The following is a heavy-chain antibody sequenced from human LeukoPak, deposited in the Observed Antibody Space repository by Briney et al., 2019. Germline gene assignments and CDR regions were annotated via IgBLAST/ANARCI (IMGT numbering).Heavy chain of an antibody. CDR2: ISSSSSYI. Sequence: PGGSLRLSCAASGFTFSSYSMNWVRQAPGKGLEWVSSISSSSSYIYYADSVKGRFTISRDNAKNSLYLQMNSLRAEDTAVYYCARDLGPTYYYDSSGYYQGGAFDIWGQGTMVTASS. V-gene: IGHV3-21*01. CDR3: ARDLGPTYYYDSSGYYQGGAFDI. D-gene: IGHD3-22*01. CDR1: GFTFSSYS. J-gene: IGHJ3*02.